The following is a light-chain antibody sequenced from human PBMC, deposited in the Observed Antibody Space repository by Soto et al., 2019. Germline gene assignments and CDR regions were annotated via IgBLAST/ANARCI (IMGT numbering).Light chain of an antibody. Sequence: EIELTQSPTTRSLSTGERVTLSCRASQSVSNYLAWYQQKPGQAPRLLVSAASNRATGIPDRFSGSGSGTDFTLTISRLEPEDFAVYYCLQYGSSGTFGQGTKVDIK. V-gene: IGKV3-20*01. CDR1: QSVSNY. J-gene: IGKJ1*01. CDR2: AAS. CDR3: LQYGSSGT.